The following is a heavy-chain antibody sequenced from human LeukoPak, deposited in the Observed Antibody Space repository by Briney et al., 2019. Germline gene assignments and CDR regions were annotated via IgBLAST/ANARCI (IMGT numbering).Heavy chain of an antibody. D-gene: IGHD3-22*01. CDR3: ARADYYYDSSGGFDY. V-gene: IGHV3-23*01. Sequence: PGGSLRLSCAASGFTFSSYAMSWVRQAPGKGLDWVSAISGSGGNTYYADSVKGRFTISRDNAKNTLYLQMNSLRAEDTAVYYCARADYYYDSSGGFDYWGQGTLVTVSS. J-gene: IGHJ4*02. CDR2: ISGSGGNT. CDR1: GFTFSSYA.